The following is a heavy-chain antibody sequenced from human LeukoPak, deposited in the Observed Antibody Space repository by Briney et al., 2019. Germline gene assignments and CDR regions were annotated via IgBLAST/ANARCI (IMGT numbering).Heavy chain of an antibody. V-gene: IGHV3-20*04. D-gene: IGHD3-3*01. J-gene: IGHJ3*02. CDR3: ARDLVPEYYDFWSGYSVDAFDI. CDR2: INWNGGST. Sequence: PGGSLRLSCAASGFTFDDYGTSWVRQAPGKGLEWVSGINWNGGSTGYADSVKGRFTISRDNAKNSLYLQMNSLRAEDTALYYCARDLVPEYYDFWSGYSVDAFDIWGQGTMVTVSS. CDR1: GFTFDDYG.